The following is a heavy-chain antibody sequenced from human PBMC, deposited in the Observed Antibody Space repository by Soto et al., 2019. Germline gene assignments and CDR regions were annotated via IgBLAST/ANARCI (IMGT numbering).Heavy chain of an antibody. CDR3: ARARRGYSYGLDY. CDR1: GGSISSYY. J-gene: IGHJ4*02. D-gene: IGHD5-18*01. Sequence: TSETLSLTCTVSGGSISSYYWSWIRQPPGKGLEWIGYIYYSGSTNYNPSLKSRVTISVDTSKNQFSLKLSSVTAADTAVYYCARARRGYSYGLDYWGQGTLVTVSS. CDR2: IYYSGST. V-gene: IGHV4-59*01.